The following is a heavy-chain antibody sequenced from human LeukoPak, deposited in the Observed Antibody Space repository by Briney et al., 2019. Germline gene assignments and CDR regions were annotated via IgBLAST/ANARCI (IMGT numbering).Heavy chain of an antibody. Sequence: PGGSLRLSCAASGFTFSSYAMSWVRQAPGKGLEWVSAISGSGGSTYYADSVKGRFTISRDNSKNTPYLQMNSLRAEDTAVYYCAKDRLDPRNYFDYWGQGTLVTVSS. CDR2: ISGSGGST. CDR1: GFTFSSYA. D-gene: IGHD6-19*01. CDR3: AKDRLDPRNYFDY. V-gene: IGHV3-23*01. J-gene: IGHJ4*02.